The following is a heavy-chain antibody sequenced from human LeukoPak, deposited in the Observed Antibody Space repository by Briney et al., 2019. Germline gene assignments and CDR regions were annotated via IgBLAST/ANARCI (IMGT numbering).Heavy chain of an antibody. CDR2: IKNKSTGGTT. CDR3: IEAAKLVVATGWFDP. V-gene: IGHV3-15*01. D-gene: IGHD5-12*01. Sequence: GGSLRLSCAASGFTFNSAWMSWVRQAPGQGLELVGRIKNKSTGGTTDYAAPGKGRFTISRDETKNMLYLQMNSLKTEDTDVYYCIEAAKLVVATGWFDPWGQGTLVIVSS. J-gene: IGHJ5*02. CDR1: GFTFNSAW.